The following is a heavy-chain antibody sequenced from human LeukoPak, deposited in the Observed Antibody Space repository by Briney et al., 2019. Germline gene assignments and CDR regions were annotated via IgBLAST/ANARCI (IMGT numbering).Heavy chain of an antibody. CDR2: ISYDGSNT. V-gene: IGHV3-30-3*01. CDR1: GFTFSTYT. J-gene: IGHJ6*02. CDR3: ARDYASGSYDYYYGMDV. Sequence: GGSLRLSCAASGFTFSTYTMHWVRQAPGRGLEWVALISYDGSNTYYADSVEGRFTISRDNSKNTLFLQMNSLRAEDTAVYYCARDYASGSYDYYYGMDVWGQGTTVTVSS. D-gene: IGHD1-26*01.